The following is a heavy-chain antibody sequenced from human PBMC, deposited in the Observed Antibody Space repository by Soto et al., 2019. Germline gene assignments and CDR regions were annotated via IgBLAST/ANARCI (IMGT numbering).Heavy chain of an antibody. Sequence: SVKVSCKASGGTFSSYAISWVRQAPGQGLEWMGGIIPIFGTANYAQKFQGRVTITADESTSTAYMELSSLRSEDTAVYYCARDGFGEGIVVARPSQTDAFDIWG. D-gene: IGHD3-22*01. CDR1: GGTFSSYA. J-gene: IGHJ3*02. CDR3: ARDGFGEGIVVARPSQTDAFDI. CDR2: IIPIFGTA. V-gene: IGHV1-69*13.